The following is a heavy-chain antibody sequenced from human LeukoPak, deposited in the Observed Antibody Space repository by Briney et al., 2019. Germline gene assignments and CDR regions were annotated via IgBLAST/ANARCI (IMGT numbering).Heavy chain of an antibody. Sequence: GGSLRLSCAASGFTFNNYYMTWVRQAPGKGLEWVSANSGSGGSTYYADSVKGRFTISRDNSKNTLYLQMNSLRAEDTAVYYCAKDRRAVAAAGTDFWYFDLWGRGTLVTVSS. CDR1: GFTFNNYY. CDR2: NSGSGGST. V-gene: IGHV3-23*01. J-gene: IGHJ2*01. CDR3: AKDRRAVAAAGTDFWYFDL. D-gene: IGHD6-13*01.